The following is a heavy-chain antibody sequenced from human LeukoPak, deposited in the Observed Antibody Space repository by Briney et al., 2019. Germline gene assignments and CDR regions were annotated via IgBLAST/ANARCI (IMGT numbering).Heavy chain of an antibody. Sequence: SETLPLTCTVSGSSIGTYSWSWIRQPPGKGLGWVGYFYTTGSTHYNPSLKSRVTMSLDTSKNQFSLRLSSVTAADTAVFYCARHRAEIATIIDDAFDIWGQGTMVTVSS. CDR1: GSSIGTYS. J-gene: IGHJ3*02. V-gene: IGHV4-4*09. CDR2: FYTTGST. CDR3: ARHRAEIATIIDDAFDI. D-gene: IGHD5-24*01.